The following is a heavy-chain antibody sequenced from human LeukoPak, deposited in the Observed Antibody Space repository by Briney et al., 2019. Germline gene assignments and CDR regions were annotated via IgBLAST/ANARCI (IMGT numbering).Heavy chain of an antibody. CDR3: VRGEYSSSWHSEYFQY. Sequence: GGSLRLSCAASGFTFSSYSMNWVRQAPGKGLEWVAIIWHDGSDSYYADSVKGRFTISRDNSKNTLSLQMNSLRVEDTAVYHCVRGEYSSSWHSEYFQYWGQGTLVTVSS. CDR2: IWHDGSDS. CDR1: GFTFSSYS. J-gene: IGHJ1*01. D-gene: IGHD6-13*01. V-gene: IGHV3-33*08.